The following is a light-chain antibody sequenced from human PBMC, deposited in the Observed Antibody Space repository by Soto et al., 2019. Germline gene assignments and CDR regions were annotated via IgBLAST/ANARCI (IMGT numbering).Light chain of an antibody. Sequence: EIVLTQSPGTLSLSPGERATLSCRASQSVDSRFLAWYQQKPGQAPRLLISATSSRATGIPDRFSGSGSGSGFTIIICRLEPAGCAVYYCLLFSDSPLYTFGQGTKVAIK. J-gene: IGKJ2*01. CDR2: ATS. V-gene: IGKV3-20*01. CDR1: QSVDSRF. CDR3: LLFSDSPLYT.